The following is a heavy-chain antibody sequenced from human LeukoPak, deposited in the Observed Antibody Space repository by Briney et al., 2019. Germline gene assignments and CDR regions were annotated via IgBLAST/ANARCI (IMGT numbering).Heavy chain of an antibody. CDR2: INPNSGGT. Sequence: ASVKLSCTASGYTFTGYYMHWVRQAPGQGLEWMGWINPNSGGTNYAQKFQGRVTMTRDTSISTAYMELSRLRSDDTAVYYCARGVPPIMITFGGVIVEGYFDYWGQGTLVTVSS. D-gene: IGHD3-16*02. CDR3: ARGVPPIMITFGGVIVEGYFDY. CDR1: GYTFTGYY. V-gene: IGHV1-2*02. J-gene: IGHJ4*02.